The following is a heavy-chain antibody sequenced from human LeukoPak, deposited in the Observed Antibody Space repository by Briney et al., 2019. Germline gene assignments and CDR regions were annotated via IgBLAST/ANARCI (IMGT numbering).Heavy chain of an antibody. J-gene: IGHJ4*02. CDR2: IYYSGST. D-gene: IGHD6-13*01. V-gene: IGHV4-59*12. Sequence: SEALSLTCTVSGGSISSYYWSWIRQPPGKGLEWIGHIYYSGSTNYNPSLKSRVTISVDRSKNQFSLKLSSVTAADTAVYYCARGYSSSWLGNYYFDYWGQGTLVTVSS. CDR3: ARGYSSSWLGNYYFDY. CDR1: GGSISSYY.